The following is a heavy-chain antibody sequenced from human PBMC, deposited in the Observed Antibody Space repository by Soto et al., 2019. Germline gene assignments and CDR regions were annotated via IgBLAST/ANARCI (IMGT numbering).Heavy chain of an antibody. CDR2: ISGSGGST. CDR1: GFTFSSYA. Sequence: GGSLRLSCAASGFTFSSYAMSWVRQAPGKGLEWVSAISGSGGSTYYADSVKGRFTISRDNSKNTLYLQMNSLRAEDTAVYYCAKAHYYDSSGYYYAGGIFDPWGQGTLVTVSS. V-gene: IGHV3-23*01. J-gene: IGHJ5*02. D-gene: IGHD3-22*01. CDR3: AKAHYYDSSGYYYAGGIFDP.